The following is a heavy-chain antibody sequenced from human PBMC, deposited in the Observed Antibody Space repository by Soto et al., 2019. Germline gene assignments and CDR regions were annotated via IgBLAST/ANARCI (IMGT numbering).Heavy chain of an antibody. CDR1: GYTFTSYY. V-gene: IGHV1-8*01. D-gene: IGHD1-26*01. CDR3: ARVRSVGAKFDY. J-gene: IGHJ4*02. Sequence: ASVKVSCKASGYTFTSYYINWVRQATGQGLEWMGWMNPNSGNTGYAQKFQGRVTMTRNTSISTAYMELSSLRSEDTAVYYCARVRSVGAKFDYWGQGTLVTVSS. CDR2: MNPNSGNT.